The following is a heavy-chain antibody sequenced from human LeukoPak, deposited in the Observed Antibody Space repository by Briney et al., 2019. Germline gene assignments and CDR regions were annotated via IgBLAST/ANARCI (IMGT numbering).Heavy chain of an antibody. Sequence: ASVTVSCTASGYTFTSYGISWVRQAPGQGLEWMGWISAYNGNTNYAQKLQGRVTMTTDTSTSTAYMELRSLRSDDTAVYYCARDLRPYGDSGSYYGYDYWGQGTLVTVSS. CDR1: GYTFTSYG. CDR2: ISAYNGNT. CDR3: ARDLRPYGDSGSYYGYDY. V-gene: IGHV1-18*01. J-gene: IGHJ4*02. D-gene: IGHD1-26*01.